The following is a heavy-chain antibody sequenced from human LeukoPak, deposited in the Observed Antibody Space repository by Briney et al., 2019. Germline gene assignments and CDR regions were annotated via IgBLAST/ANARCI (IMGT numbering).Heavy chain of an antibody. CDR2: LSKDGSHK. D-gene: IGHD5-18*01. V-gene: IGHV3-30*03. CDR3: ARDGLHTAHFDY. CDR1: GFTFSSFG. J-gene: IGHJ4*02. Sequence: PGRSLRLSCAASGFTFSSFGMHWVRQAPGKGLEWVALLSKDGSHKFYADSVKGRFTISRDNARNSLYLQMNSLRDEDTAVYYCARDGLHTAHFDYWGQGTLVTVSS.